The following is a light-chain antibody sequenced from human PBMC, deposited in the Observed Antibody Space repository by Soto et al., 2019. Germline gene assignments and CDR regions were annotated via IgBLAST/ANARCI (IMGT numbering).Light chain of an antibody. Sequence: EIVMTQSPATLSVSPGERAALSCRASQSVSRYLAWYQQKPGQAPRLLVYDASNRAAGIPTRFSGSGSGTDFTLTISSLEPEDFAVYYCQQRSNWPTFGQGTKV. CDR2: DAS. V-gene: IGKV3-11*01. J-gene: IGKJ1*01. CDR3: QQRSNWPT. CDR1: QSVSRY.